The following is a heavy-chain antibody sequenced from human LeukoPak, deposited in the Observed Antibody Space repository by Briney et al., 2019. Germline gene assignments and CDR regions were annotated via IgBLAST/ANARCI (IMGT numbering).Heavy chain of an antibody. CDR3: AKGISADGYNFERGADY. CDR2: IWYDGSNK. V-gene: IGHV3-33*06. CDR1: GFTFSSYG. D-gene: IGHD5-24*01. J-gene: IGHJ4*02. Sequence: QPGRSLRLSCAASGFTFSSYGMHWVRQAPGKGLEWVAVIWYDGSNKYYADSVKGRFTISRDNSKNTLYLQMNSLRVEDTAVYYCAKGISADGYNFERGADYWGQGAQVIVSS.